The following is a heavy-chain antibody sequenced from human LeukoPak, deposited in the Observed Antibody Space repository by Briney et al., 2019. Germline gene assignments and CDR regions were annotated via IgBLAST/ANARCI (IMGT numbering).Heavy chain of an antibody. D-gene: IGHD5-18*01. CDR2: ISSSSSYI. CDR1: RLTFSSYN. Sequence: GGSLRLSCAASRLTFSSYNMNWVRQAPGKGLEWVSSISSSSSYIYYADSVKGRFTISRDNAKNSLYLQMNSLRAEDTAVYYCARDLLPSAMASYYYYGMDVWGQGTTVTVSS. CDR3: ARDLLPSAMASYYYYGMDV. J-gene: IGHJ6*02. V-gene: IGHV3-21*01.